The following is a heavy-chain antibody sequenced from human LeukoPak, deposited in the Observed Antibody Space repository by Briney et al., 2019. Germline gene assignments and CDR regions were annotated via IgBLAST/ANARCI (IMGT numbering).Heavy chain of an antibody. J-gene: IGHJ4*02. Sequence: PGRSLRLSCAASGFTFSSYAMHWVRQAPGKGLEWVADISYDGSNKYYADSVKRRFTISRDNSKNTLYLQMNGLRAEDTAVYCCAKDNLFQYYFDYLGQGTLVTVSS. CDR1: GFTFSSYA. D-gene: IGHD2-21*01. CDR2: ISYDGSNK. V-gene: IGHV3-30*04. CDR3: AKDNLFQYYFDY.